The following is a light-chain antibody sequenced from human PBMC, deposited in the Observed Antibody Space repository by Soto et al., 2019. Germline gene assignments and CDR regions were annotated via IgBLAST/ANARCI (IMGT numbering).Light chain of an antibody. CDR1: QSISSN. V-gene: IGKV3-11*01. J-gene: IGKJ4*01. CDR3: QQRSTWPLT. CDR2: DAS. Sequence: EIVLTQSPATLSLSPGERATLSCRASQSISSNLAWYQQKPGQAPRLLMYDASNRATGILARFSGSGSGTDFTLTISSLEPEDFAVYYCQQRSTWPLTFGGGTKVEIK.